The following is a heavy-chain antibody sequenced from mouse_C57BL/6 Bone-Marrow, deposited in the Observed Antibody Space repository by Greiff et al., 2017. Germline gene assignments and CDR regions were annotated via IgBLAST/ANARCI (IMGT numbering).Heavy chain of an antibody. CDR3: AYYYGSSYAMDY. CDR2: IHPNSGST. CDR1: GYTFTSYW. Sequence: QVQLKQPGAELVKPGASVKLSCKASGYTFTSYWMHWVKQRPGQGLEWIGMIHPNSGSTNYNEKFKSKATLTVDKSSSTAYMQLSSLTSEDSAVYYCAYYYGSSYAMDYWGQGTSVTVSS. V-gene: IGHV1-64*01. D-gene: IGHD1-1*01. J-gene: IGHJ4*01.